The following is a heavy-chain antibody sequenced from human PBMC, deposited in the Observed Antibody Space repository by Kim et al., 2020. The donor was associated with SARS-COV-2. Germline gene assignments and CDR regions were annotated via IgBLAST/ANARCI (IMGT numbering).Heavy chain of an antibody. J-gene: IGHJ4*02. CDR3: TTGTTGAEDD. Sequence: GGSLRLSCAVSGLTFSEAWMSWVRQAPGKGLEWVGRIRKRSDGWTADYAAPVRGRFTISKDESKNTLYLQMNRLKSEDTAMYYCTTGTTGAEDDWGQGTLVTVSS. CDR1: GLTFSEAW. D-gene: IGHD1-1*01. CDR2: IRKRSDGWTA. V-gene: IGHV3-15*01.